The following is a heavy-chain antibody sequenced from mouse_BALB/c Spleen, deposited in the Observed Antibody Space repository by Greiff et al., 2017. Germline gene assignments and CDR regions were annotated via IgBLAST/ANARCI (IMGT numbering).Heavy chain of an antibody. D-gene: IGHD1-1*01. Sequence: VQLKESGPSLVKPSQTLSLTCSVTGDSITSGYWNWIRKFPGNKLEYMGYISYSGSTYYNPSLKSRISITRDTSKNQYYLQLNSVTTEDTATYYCSRDYYGMRYYFDYGGQGTTLTVSS. J-gene: IGHJ2*01. CDR3: SRDYYGMRYYFDY. CDR2: ISYSGST. CDR1: GDSITSGY. V-gene: IGHV3-8*02.